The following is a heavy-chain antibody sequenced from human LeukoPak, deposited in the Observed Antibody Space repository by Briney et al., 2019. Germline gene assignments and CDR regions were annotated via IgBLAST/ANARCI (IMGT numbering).Heavy chain of an antibody. CDR3: ARDHSSGWYSDYFDY. J-gene: IGHJ4*02. CDR1: GFTFSSYS. V-gene: IGHV3-21*01. D-gene: IGHD6-19*01. Sequence: KPGGSLRLSCAASGFTFSSYSMNWVRQAPGKGLEWVSSISRSSSYIYYADSVKGRFTISRDNAKNSLYLQMNSLRAEDTAVYYCARDHSSGWYSDYFDYWGQGTLVTVSP. CDR2: ISRSSSYI.